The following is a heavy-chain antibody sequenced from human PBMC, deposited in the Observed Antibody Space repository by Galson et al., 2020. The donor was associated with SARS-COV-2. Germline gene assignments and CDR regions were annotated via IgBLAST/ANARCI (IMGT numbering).Heavy chain of an antibody. D-gene: IGHD3-22*01. CDR3: ASGTHYYYDSSGYYYDAFDI. CDR1: GFTFSRYS. V-gene: IGHV3-21*01. J-gene: IGHJ3*02. Sequence: GESLKISCAASGFTFSRYSMNWVRQAPGKGLEWVSSISSSSSYIYYADSVKGRFTISRDNAKNSLYLQMNSLRAEDTAVYYCASGTHYYYDSSGYYYDAFDIWGQGTMVTVSS. CDR2: ISSSSSYI.